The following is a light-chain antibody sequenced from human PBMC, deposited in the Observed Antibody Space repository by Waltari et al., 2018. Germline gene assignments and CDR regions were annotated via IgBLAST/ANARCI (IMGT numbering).Light chain of an antibody. CDR2: DAS. CDR1: QTISTY. CDR3: QQRTNWPRT. V-gene: IGKV3-11*01. Sequence: EIVLTQSPATLSLSPGEGATLSCRASQTISTYLAWYQQKAGQAPRPLIYDASKRATGIPARFSGSGSGTDFTLTISSLEPEDFALYYCQQRTNWPRTFGQGTKLEIK. J-gene: IGKJ2*02.